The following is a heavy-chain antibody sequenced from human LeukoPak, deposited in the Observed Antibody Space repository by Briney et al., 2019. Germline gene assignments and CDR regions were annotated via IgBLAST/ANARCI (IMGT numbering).Heavy chain of an antibody. CDR1: GYTFTSYG. J-gene: IGHJ6*02. V-gene: IGHV1-18*01. CDR3: ARDGQYSSSWYMSYYGMDV. Sequence: ASVKVSCKASGYTFTSYGISWVRQAPGQGLEWKGWISAYNGNTNYAQKLQGRVTMTTDTSTSTAYMELRSLRSDDTAVYYCARDGQYSSSWYMSYYGMDVWGQGTTVTVSS. CDR2: ISAYNGNT. D-gene: IGHD6-13*01.